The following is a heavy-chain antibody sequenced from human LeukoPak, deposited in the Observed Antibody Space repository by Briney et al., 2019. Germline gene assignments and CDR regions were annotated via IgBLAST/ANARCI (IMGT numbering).Heavy chain of an antibody. CDR2: TYYRSKWYN. Sequence: SQTLSLTCAISGDSVSSNSAAWNWIRQSPSRGLEWLGRTYYRSKWYNDYAVSVKSRITINPDTSKNQFSLQLNSVTPEDTAVYYCAREYVGSGYYFGAHYYYYYMDVRGKGTTVTVSS. CDR1: GDSVSSNSAA. V-gene: IGHV6-1*01. J-gene: IGHJ6*03. D-gene: IGHD3-3*01. CDR3: AREYVGSGYYFGAHYYYYYMDV.